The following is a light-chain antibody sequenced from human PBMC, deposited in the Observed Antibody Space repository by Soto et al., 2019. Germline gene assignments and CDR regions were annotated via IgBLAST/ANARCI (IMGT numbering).Light chain of an antibody. CDR1: QSISLF. CDR3: HQTDSIPET. V-gene: IGKV1-39*01. Sequence: DIQMTQSPSSLSASVGDTVTITCRASQSISLFLNWYQQKPGKAPKLLIYAASSLQSGVPSRFTGYGSVTDFTLTISSLQPEDFATYYCHQTDSIPETFGQGTKVEIK. J-gene: IGKJ1*01. CDR2: AAS.